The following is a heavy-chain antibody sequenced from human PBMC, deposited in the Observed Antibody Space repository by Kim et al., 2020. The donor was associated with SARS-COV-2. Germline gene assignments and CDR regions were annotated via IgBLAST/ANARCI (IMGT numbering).Heavy chain of an antibody. D-gene: IGHD3-22*01. Sequence: GGSLRLSCAASGFTFSDYYMSWIRQAPGKGLEWVSYISSSGSTIYYADSVKGRFTISRDNAKNSLYLQMNSLRAEDTAVYYCARGCYYDSSGYALGFGFDYWGQGTLVTVSS. CDR3: ARGCYYDSSGYALGFGFDY. J-gene: IGHJ4*02. CDR2: ISSSGSTI. CDR1: GFTFSDYY. V-gene: IGHV3-11*01.